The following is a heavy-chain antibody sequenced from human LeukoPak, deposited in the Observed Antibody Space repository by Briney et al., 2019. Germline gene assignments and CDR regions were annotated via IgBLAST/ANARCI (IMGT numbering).Heavy chain of an antibody. CDR3: ARRRGYSSTTPFDY. J-gene: IGHJ4*02. V-gene: IGHV3-30-3*01. D-gene: IGHD6-13*01. CDR1: GFTFSSYA. CDR2: ISYDGSNK. Sequence: GRSLRLSCAASGFTFSSYAMHWVRQAPGKGLEWVAVISYDGSNKYYADSVKGRFTISRDNSKNTLYLRMNSLRAEDTAVYYCARRRGYSSTTPFDYWGQGTLVTVSS.